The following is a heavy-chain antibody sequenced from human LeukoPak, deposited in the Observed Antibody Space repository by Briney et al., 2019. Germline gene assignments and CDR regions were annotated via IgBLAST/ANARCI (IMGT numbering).Heavy chain of an antibody. Sequence: GGSLRLSCAASGFIFASYAMSWVRRAPGKGLEWVSTIAVGGGSTFYADSVKGRFTISRDNSKNTLYLQVNSLRAEDTAVYYCARDRGSYRYYFDYWGQGTLVTVSS. J-gene: IGHJ4*02. CDR3: ARDRGSYRYYFDY. D-gene: IGHD1-26*01. V-gene: IGHV3-23*01. CDR2: IAVGGGST. CDR1: GFIFASYA.